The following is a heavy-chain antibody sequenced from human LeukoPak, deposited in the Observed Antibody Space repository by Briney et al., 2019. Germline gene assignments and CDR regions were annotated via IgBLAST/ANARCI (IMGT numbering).Heavy chain of an antibody. Sequence: SETLSLTCAVSGGSFSGYYWSWIRQPPGKGLEWIGEINHSGSTNYNPSLKSRVTISVDTSKNQFSLKLSSVTAADTAVYYCARATVTTTWFDPWGQGTLVTVSS. CDR2: INHSGST. CDR3: ARATVTTTWFDP. D-gene: IGHD4-17*01. J-gene: IGHJ5*02. V-gene: IGHV4-34*01. CDR1: GGSFSGYY.